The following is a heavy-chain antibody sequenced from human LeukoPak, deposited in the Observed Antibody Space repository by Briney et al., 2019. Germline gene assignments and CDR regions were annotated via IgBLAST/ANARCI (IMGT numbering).Heavy chain of an antibody. CDR2: IHYDGGNT. Sequence: GRSLRLSCAASGFIFSSWDMHWVRQATGKGLEWVADIHYDGGNTHYADSVKGRFTISRDNPKNTLDLQINSLRAEDTAVYYCARARKTKGGIDVWGQGTTVTVSS. J-gene: IGHJ6*02. D-gene: IGHD1-1*01. CDR3: ARARKTKGGIDV. CDR1: GFIFSSWD. V-gene: IGHV3-33*01.